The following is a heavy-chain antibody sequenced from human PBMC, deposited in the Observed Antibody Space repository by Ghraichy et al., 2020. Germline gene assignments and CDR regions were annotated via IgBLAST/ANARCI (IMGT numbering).Heavy chain of an antibody. CDR2: MYYSGST. D-gene: IGHD3-16*01. CDR3: ARSPGGALDY. Sequence: SETLSLTCTVSGGSISSYYWSWIRQPPGKGLEWIGYMYYSGSTNYNPSLKSRVTISVDRSKNQFSLKLSSVTAADTAVYYCARSPGGALDYWGQGTLVTVSS. V-gene: IGHV4-59*08. J-gene: IGHJ4*02. CDR1: GGSISSYY.